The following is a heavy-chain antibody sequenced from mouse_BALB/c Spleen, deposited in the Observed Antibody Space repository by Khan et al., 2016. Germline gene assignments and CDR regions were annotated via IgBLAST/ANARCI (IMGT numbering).Heavy chain of an antibody. D-gene: IGHD1-3*01. CDR1: GLTFSDAW. V-gene: IGHV6-6*01. CDR3: TRRAEWPLDY. CDR2: IRNKANHHAT. J-gene: IGHJ3*01. Sequence: EVKLEESGGGLVQPGGSMKLSCVASGLTFSDAWMDWVRQSPEKGLEWVAEIRNKANHHATYYAESVKGRFTISRDDSKSSVYLQMNNLRPEDAAMYCCTRRAEWPLDYGGQGALVTVSA.